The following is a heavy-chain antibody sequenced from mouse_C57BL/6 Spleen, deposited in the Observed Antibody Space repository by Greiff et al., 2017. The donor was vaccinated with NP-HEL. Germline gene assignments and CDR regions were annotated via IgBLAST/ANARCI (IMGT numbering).Heavy chain of an antibody. Sequence: VQLKQSGPELVKPGASVKISCKASGYSFTGYYMNWVKQSPEKSLEWIGEINPSTGGTTYNQKFKAKATLTVDKSSSTAYMQLKSLTSEDSAVYYCARRELYYSNPYAMDYWGQGTSVTVSS. CDR1: GYSFTGYY. D-gene: IGHD2-5*01. CDR2: INPSTGGT. J-gene: IGHJ4*01. V-gene: IGHV1-42*01. CDR3: ARRELYYSNPYAMDY.